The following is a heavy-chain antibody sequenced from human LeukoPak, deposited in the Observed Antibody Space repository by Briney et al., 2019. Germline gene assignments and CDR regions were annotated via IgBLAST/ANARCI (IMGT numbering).Heavy chain of an antibody. D-gene: IGHD6-13*01. CDR2: IYYSGST. CDR3: TRVSPAIAAASS. J-gene: IGHJ4*02. V-gene: IGHV4-59*06. CDR1: GGSFSVYY. Sequence: SETLSLTCTVYGGSFSVYYWSWIRQPPGKGLEWIGYIYYSGSTYYNPSLKSRVTISVDTSKNQFSLKLSSVTAADTAVYYCTRVSPAIAAASSWGQGTLVTVSS.